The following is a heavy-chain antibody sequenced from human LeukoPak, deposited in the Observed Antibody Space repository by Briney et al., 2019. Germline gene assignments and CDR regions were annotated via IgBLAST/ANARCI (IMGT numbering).Heavy chain of an antibody. CDR2: IYYSGSS. CDR3: ASLNGDPSYWSFDL. D-gene: IGHD4-17*01. J-gene: IGHJ2*01. V-gene: IGHV4-59*06. CDR1: GGSISSYY. Sequence: SETLSLTCTVPGGSISSYYWSWIRQPPGKGLEWIGYIYYSGSSYYNPSLKSRVTMSVDTSKNQFSLKLSSVTAADTALYYCASLNGDPSYWSFDLWGRGTLVTVSS.